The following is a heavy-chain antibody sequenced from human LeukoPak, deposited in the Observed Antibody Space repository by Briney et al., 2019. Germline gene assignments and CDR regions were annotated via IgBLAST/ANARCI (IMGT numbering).Heavy chain of an antibody. CDR2: ISIYNGNT. CDR1: GYTFTNYG. D-gene: IGHD2-8*01. Sequence: GASVKVSCKASGYTFTNYGITWVRQAPGRGLQCMGGISIYNGNTHYAQRFQGRVTMTTDTSTSTVYMELRSLRSDDTAVYYCARDEAGFGTTPLDYWGQGTLVTVSS. V-gene: IGHV1-18*01. CDR3: ARDEAGFGTTPLDY. J-gene: IGHJ4*02.